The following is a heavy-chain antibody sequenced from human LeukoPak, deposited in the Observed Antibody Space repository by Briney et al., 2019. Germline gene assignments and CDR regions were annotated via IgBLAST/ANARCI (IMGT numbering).Heavy chain of an antibody. CDR1: GYSISNGYY. D-gene: IGHD3-3*01. CDR3: ARGAEYYAIWRGYAGYSDY. J-gene: IGHJ4*02. Sequence: SETLSLTCTVSGYSISNGYYWCWIRQPPGKGLEWVGSIYHRGSTYYNPSLRSRVTISLDRSKQKFSLKLTSVTAADTAVYFCARGAEYYAIWRGYAGYSDYWGQGISVTVSS. CDR2: IYHRGST. V-gene: IGHV4-38-2*02.